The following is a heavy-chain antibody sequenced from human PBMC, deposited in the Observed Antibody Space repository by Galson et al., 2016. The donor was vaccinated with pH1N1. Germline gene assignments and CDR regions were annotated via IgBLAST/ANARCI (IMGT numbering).Heavy chain of an antibody. Sequence: SVKVSCKASGGTFSSYVIIWVRQAPGQGLEWMGRIVPITGIRNHAQKFQDRVTMTADKSTSTAYMELSGLRSEDTAIYYGAPGGDDYGGNPHWFDPWGQGTLVTVSS. CDR1: GGTFSSYV. CDR2: IVPITGIR. CDR3: APGGDDYGGNPHWFDP. J-gene: IGHJ5*02. V-gene: IGHV1-69*04. D-gene: IGHD4-23*01.